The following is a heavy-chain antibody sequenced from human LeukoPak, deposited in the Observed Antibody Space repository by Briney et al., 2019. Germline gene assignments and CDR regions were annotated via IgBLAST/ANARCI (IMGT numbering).Heavy chain of an antibody. J-gene: IGHJ6*02. CDR2: IYYSGST. CDR1: GGSISSYY. V-gene: IGHV4-59*01. Sequence: SETLSLTCTVSGGSISSYYWSWIRQPPGKGLEWIGYIYYSGSTNYNPSLKSRVTISVDTSKNQFSLKLSSVTAADTAVYYCARAVYYGMDVWGQGTTVTVSS. D-gene: IGHD4-17*01. CDR3: ARAVYYGMDV.